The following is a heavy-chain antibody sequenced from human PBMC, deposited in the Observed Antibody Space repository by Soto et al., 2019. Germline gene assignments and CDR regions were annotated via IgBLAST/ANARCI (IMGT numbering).Heavy chain of an antibody. CDR2: IYYSGST. CDR1: GGSISGHY. V-gene: IGHV4-59*08. D-gene: IGHD3-16*01. CDR3: ARGPYYDLIWNYYYMDV. Sequence: QVQLQESGPGLVKPSETLSLSCNVSGGSISGHYWSWVRQTPGKGLEWIGYIYYSGSTNYNPSLKSRVTIAVDASKTHFSLRLTSVTAADTAVYYCARGPYYDLIWNYYYMDVWGKGTTVTVSS. J-gene: IGHJ6*03.